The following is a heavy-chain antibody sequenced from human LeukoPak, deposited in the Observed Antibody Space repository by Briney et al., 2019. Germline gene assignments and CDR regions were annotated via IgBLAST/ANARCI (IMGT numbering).Heavy chain of an antibody. Sequence: SCKASGYTFTSYAMRWVRQAPGKGLEWVAVISFDGNNKYYVDSVKGRFTISRDQSQNTLYLQMNSLRSEDTAVYYCVRAGSYYPGYYFDCWGRGTLVTVSS. D-gene: IGHD1-26*01. CDR2: ISFDGNNK. V-gene: IGHV3-30-3*01. J-gene: IGHJ4*02. CDR3: VRAGSYYPGYYFDC. CDR1: GYTFTSYA.